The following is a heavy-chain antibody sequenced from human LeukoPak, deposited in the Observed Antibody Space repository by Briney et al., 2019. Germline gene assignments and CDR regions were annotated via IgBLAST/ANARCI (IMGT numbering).Heavy chain of an antibody. CDR3: ARVITMVRGVYYYYYYMDV. CDR2: IKQDGSEK. V-gene: IGHV3-7*04. Sequence: GGSLRLSCAASGFTFSSYWMSWVSQAPGEGLEWVANIKQDGSEKYYMDSVKGRFTISRDNAKNSMYLQMNSLRAEDTAVYYCARVITMVRGVYYYYYYMDVWGIGTTVTVSS. CDR1: GFTFSSYW. J-gene: IGHJ6*03. D-gene: IGHD3-10*01.